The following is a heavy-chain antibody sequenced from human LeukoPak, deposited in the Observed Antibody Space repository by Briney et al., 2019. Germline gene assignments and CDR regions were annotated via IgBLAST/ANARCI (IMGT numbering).Heavy chain of an antibody. J-gene: IGHJ6*02. V-gene: IGHV4-34*01. Sequence: SETLSLTCAVYGGSFSGYYWSWIRQPPGKGLEWTGEINHSGSTNYNPSLKSRVTISVDTSKNQFSLKLSSVTAADTAVYYCARERVVVAATPGNYYYYGMDVWGQGTTVTASS. D-gene: IGHD2-15*01. CDR3: ARERVVVAATPGNYYYYGMDV. CDR2: INHSGST. CDR1: GGSFSGYY.